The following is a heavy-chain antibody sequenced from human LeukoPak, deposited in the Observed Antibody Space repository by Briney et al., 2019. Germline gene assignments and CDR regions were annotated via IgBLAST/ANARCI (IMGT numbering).Heavy chain of an antibody. CDR3: APQQTYSPYNWFDP. Sequence: GGSLILSCVGSGFTISNYWMHWVRQAPGTGLVWVSRIHPDGSITTYADSVKGRFTISRDNAKNTLYLQMNSLRAEDTAVYYCAPQQTYSPYNWFDPWGQGTLVTVSS. CDR1: GFTISNYW. J-gene: IGHJ5*02. D-gene: IGHD5-12*01. CDR2: IHPDGSIT. V-gene: IGHV3-74*03.